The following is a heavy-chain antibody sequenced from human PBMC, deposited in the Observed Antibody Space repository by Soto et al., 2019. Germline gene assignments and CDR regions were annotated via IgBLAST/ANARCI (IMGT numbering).Heavy chain of an antibody. Sequence: GGFVRLSCVDLGFTFRTYAMDWVRQAPGKGLEWVAVISHDGSNKYYTDSVKARFTISRDNSKNTLYVQMNSLRAEDTAVYYYARDGREWQWLDYSHYWGQGTLVTVSS. V-gene: IGHV3-30-3*01. CDR3: ARDGREWQWLDYSHY. D-gene: IGHD6-19*01. CDR1: GFTFRTYA. CDR2: ISHDGSNK. J-gene: IGHJ4*02.